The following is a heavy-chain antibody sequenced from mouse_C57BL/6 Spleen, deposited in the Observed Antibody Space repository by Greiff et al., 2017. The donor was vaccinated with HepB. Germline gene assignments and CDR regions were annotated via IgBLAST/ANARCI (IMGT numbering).Heavy chain of an antibody. D-gene: IGHD1-1*01. CDR2: IDPETGGT. Sequence: QVQLQQSGAELVRPGASVTLSCKASGYTFTDYEMHWVKQTPVHGLEWIGAIDPETGGTAYNQKFKGKAILTADKSSSTAYMELRSLTSEDSAVYYFTRATVYYFDYWGQGTTLTVSS. J-gene: IGHJ2*01. V-gene: IGHV1-15*01. CDR3: TRATVYYFDY. CDR1: GYTFTDYE.